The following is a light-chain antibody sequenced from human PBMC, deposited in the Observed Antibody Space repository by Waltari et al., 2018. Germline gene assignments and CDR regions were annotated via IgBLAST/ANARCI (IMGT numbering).Light chain of an antibody. V-gene: IGLV2-23*01. CDR3: CSYAGGSTYV. Sequence: QSALTQPASVSGSPGQSITISCTGTSSDVGSYNLVSWYQQHPGKAPKLMIYEGSKRPSGVSNRFSGSKSGNTASLTISWLQAEDEADYYCCSYAGGSTYVFGTGTKVTVL. CDR1: SSDVGSYNL. J-gene: IGLJ1*01. CDR2: EGS.